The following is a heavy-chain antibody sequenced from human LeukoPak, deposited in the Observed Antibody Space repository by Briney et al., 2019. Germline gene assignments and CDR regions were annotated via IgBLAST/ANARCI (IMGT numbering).Heavy chain of an antibody. V-gene: IGHV1-18*01. Sequence: ASVKVSCKASGYTFTSYGISWVRQAPGQGLEWMGWISAYNGNTNYAQKLQGRVTMTTDTSTSTAYMELRSPRSDDTAVYYCARGHTAMVYSYYYYGMDVWGQGTTVTVSS. J-gene: IGHJ6*02. CDR1: GYTFTSYG. D-gene: IGHD5-18*01. CDR3: ARGHTAMVYSYYYYGMDV. CDR2: ISAYNGNT.